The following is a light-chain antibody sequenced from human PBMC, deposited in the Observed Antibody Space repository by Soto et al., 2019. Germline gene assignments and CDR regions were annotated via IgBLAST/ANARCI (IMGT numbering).Light chain of an antibody. Sequence: DIQMTQSPSTLSASVGDRVTITCRASQSISSWLAWYRQKPGKAPSLLIYKASSLESGVPSRFSGSGSGTEFTLTISSLQPEDFATYYCLQDYNYPRTSGQGTKVDI. CDR1: QSISSW. V-gene: IGKV1-5*03. CDR3: LQDYNYPRT. CDR2: KAS. J-gene: IGKJ1*01.